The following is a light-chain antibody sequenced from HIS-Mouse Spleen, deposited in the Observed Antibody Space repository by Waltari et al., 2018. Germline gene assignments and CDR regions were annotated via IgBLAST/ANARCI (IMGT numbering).Light chain of an antibody. V-gene: IGLV2-14*03. CDR2: DVS. CDR1: SSDVGGYNY. Sequence: QSALTQPASVSGSPGQSITISCTGTSSDVGGYNYVSWYQQHPGNTPKHMIYDVSNRPSGVSKRFPGSKSGNTASLTISGLQAEDEADYYCSSYTSSSTLVFGGGTKLTVL. J-gene: IGLJ3*02. CDR3: SSYTSSSTLV.